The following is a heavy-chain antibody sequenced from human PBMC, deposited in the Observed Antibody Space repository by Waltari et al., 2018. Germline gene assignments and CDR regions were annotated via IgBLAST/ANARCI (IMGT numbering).Heavy chain of an antibody. V-gene: IGHV4-38-2*02. D-gene: IGHD6-6*01. CDR2: IYHSGST. J-gene: IGHJ3*02. Sequence: QVQLQESGPGLVKPSETLSLTCTVSGYSISSGYYWGWIRQPPGKGLEWMGSIYHSGSTYYNPSLKSRVTISVDTSKNQFSLKLSSVTAADTAVYYCARDPRLQYSSSAGDAFDIWGQGTMVTVSS. CDR1: GYSISSGYY. CDR3: ARDPRLQYSSSAGDAFDI.